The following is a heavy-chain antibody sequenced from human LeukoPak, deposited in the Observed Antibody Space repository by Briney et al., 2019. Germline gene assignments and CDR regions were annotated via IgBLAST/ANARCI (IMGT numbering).Heavy chain of an antibody. CDR3: ARDEMGGYFEK. CDR1: GSDFSSHN. V-gene: IGHV3-48*04. J-gene: IGHJ4*02. Sequence: GGSLRLSCAVSGSDFSSHNFHWVRQAPGKGLEWVSFISRNSRTTYYADSVKGRFTISRDDAKNLVYLQMNSLRVEDTAVYYCARDEMGGYFEKWGQGTLVTVSS. CDR2: ISRNSRTT. D-gene: IGHD5-24*01.